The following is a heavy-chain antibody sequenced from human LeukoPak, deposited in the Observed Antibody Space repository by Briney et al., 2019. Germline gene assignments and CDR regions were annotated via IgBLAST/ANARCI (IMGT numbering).Heavy chain of an antibody. Sequence: PSETLSLTCTVSGGSISSTFYYWGWIRQPAGKGLEWIGRIYTSGSTNYNPSLKSRVTISVDTSKNQFSLKLSSVTAADTAVYYCARFRITGKVFDYWGQGTLVTVSS. CDR1: GGSISSTFYY. CDR2: IYTSGST. D-gene: IGHD1-20*01. V-gene: IGHV4-61*02. CDR3: ARFRITGKVFDY. J-gene: IGHJ4*02.